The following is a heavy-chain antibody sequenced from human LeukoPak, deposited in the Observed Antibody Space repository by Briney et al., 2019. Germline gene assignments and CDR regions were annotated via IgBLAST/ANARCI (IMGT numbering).Heavy chain of an antibody. CDR2: ISYDGSNK. V-gene: IGHV3-30*18. Sequence: GGSLRLSCAASGFTFSSYGMHWVRQAPGKGLEWVAVISYDGSNKYYADSVKGRFTISRDNSKNTLYLQMNSLRAEDTIVYYCAKVGQPRTGTAWGEYYYTGMGVWGQGPTVTVSS. J-gene: IGHJ6*02. CDR3: AKVGQPRTGTAWGEYYYTGMGV. D-gene: IGHD1/OR15-1a*01. CDR1: GFTFSSYG.